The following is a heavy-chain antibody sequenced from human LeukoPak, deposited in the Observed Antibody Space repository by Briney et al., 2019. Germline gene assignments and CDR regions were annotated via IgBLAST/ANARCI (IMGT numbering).Heavy chain of an antibody. CDR2: IYTSGST. CDR1: VGSICSGSYF. V-gene: IGHV4-61*02. CDR3: ARDAPVGMDV. Sequence: SETLSLTCTVSVGSICSGSYFWRSIRQPAGKGLEWIGRIYTSGSTNYNPSLKSRVNISVDTSKNQFSLKLSCVTAADTAVYYCARDAPVGMDVWGQGTTVTVSS. J-gene: IGHJ6*02.